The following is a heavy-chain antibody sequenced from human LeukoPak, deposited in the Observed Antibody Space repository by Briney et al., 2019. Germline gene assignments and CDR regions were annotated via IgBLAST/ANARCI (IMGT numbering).Heavy chain of an antibody. Sequence: GGSLRLSCAASGFTFSSYAMSWVRQAPGKGLEWVSAISGSGGSTYYADSVKGRLTISRDNSKNTLYLQMNSLRAEDTAVYYCAKMGVVVPAAPGWFDPWGQGTLVTVSS. V-gene: IGHV3-23*01. CDR1: GFTFSSYA. CDR3: AKMGVVVPAAPGWFDP. J-gene: IGHJ5*02. CDR2: ISGSGGST. D-gene: IGHD2-2*01.